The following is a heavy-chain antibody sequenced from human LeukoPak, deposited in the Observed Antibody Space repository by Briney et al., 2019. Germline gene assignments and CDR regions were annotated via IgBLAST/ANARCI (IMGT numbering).Heavy chain of an antibody. J-gene: IGHJ6*02. CDR3: ARDIVVVGYYYYGMDV. Sequence: SETLSLTCAVYGGSFSGYYWSWIRQPPGKGLEWIGEINHSGSTNYNPSLKSRVTISVDTSKNQFSLKLSSVTAADTAVYYCARDIVVVGYYYYGMDVWGQGTTVTVSS. CDR2: INHSGST. CDR1: GGSFSGYY. D-gene: IGHD2-2*01. V-gene: IGHV4-34*01.